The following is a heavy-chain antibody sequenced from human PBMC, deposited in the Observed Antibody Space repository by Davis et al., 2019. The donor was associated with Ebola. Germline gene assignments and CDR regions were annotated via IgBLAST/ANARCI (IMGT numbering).Heavy chain of an antibody. Sequence: AASVKVSCKASGYTFTSYGISWVRQAPGQGLEWMGWISAYNGNTNYAQKLQGRVTMTRNTSISTACMELSSLRSEDTAVYYCARQSSGWYVGNWFDPWGQGTLVTVSS. CDR2: ISAYNGNT. D-gene: IGHD6-19*01. J-gene: IGHJ5*02. V-gene: IGHV1-18*01. CDR1: GYTFTSYG. CDR3: ARQSSGWYVGNWFDP.